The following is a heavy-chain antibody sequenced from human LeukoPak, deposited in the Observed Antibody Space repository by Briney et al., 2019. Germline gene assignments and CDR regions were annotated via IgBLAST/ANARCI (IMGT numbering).Heavy chain of an antibody. D-gene: IGHD1-26*01. CDR3: ARGAIVGATLFDY. V-gene: IGHV4-30-2*01. CDR2: IYHSGST. Sequence: PSETLSLTCAVSGGSISSGGYSWSWIRQPPGKGLEWIGYIYHSGSTYYNPSLKSRVTISVDRSKNQFSLKLSSVTAADTAVYYCARGAIVGATLFDYWGQGTLVTVSS. CDR1: GGSISSGGYS. J-gene: IGHJ4*02.